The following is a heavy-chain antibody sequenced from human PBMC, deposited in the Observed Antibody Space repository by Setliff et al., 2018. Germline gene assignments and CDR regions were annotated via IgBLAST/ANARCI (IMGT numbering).Heavy chain of an antibody. Sequence: PSETLSLTCAVSGYSISSGYYWGWIRQPPGKGLEWIGSIYHSGSTYYNPSLKSRVTISVDRSKNQFSLNLSSMTAADTAVYYCARAPGSGYYSRVPYGMDVWGQGTTVTVSS. CDR1: GYSISSGYY. CDR2: IYHSGST. V-gene: IGHV4-38-2*01. D-gene: IGHD3-22*01. J-gene: IGHJ6*02. CDR3: ARAPGSGYYSRVPYGMDV.